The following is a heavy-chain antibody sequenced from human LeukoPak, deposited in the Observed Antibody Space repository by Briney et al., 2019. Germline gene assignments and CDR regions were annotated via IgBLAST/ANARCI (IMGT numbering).Heavy chain of an antibody. V-gene: IGHV4-59*01. CDR1: GGSISSYY. CDR2: IYYSGST. J-gene: IGHJ4*02. Sequence: TSETLSLTCTVSGGSISSYYWSWIRQPPGKGLEWIGYIYYSGSTNYNPSLKSRVTFSVDTSKNQFSLKLSSVTAADTAVYYCARETEDGFDYWGQGTLVTVSS. CDR3: ARETEDGFDY.